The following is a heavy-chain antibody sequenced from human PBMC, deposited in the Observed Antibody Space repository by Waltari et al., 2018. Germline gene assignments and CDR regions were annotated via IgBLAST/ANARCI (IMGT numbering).Heavy chain of an antibody. D-gene: IGHD5-12*01. J-gene: IGHJ4*02. CDR1: GFTFSSLE. CDR3: AREGYSRAWDQQNFDY. V-gene: IGHV3-48*03. CDR2: ISGSGSTI. Sequence: EVQLVEYGGGLVQPGGSLRLSCAASGFTFSSLEMNWVRHAPGKGLEWVSYISGSGSTIYYADSVKGRFTISRDNAKNSLYLQMDSLRAEDTAAYYCAREGYSRAWDQQNFDYWGQGALVTVS.